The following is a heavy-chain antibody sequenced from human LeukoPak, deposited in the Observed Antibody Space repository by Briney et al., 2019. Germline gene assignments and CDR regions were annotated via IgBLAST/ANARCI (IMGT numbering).Heavy chain of an antibody. D-gene: IGHD1-26*01. CDR1: GGSISSYY. Sequence: SETLSLTCTVSGGSISSYYWSWIRQPPGKGLEWIGYIYYSGSTNYNPSLKSRVTISVDTSKNQFSLKLSSVTAADMAVYYCARHGGNSGSYWEVFDYWGQGTLVTVSS. CDR2: IYYSGST. CDR3: ARHGGNSGSYWEVFDY. V-gene: IGHV4-59*08. J-gene: IGHJ4*02.